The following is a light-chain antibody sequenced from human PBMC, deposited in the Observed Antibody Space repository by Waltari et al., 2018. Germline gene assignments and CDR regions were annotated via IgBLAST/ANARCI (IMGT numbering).Light chain of an antibody. CDR2: DVS. Sequence: QSALTQPASVSGSPGQSITISCTGTSSDVGGYNYVSWYQQHPGKAPKLMIYDVSNRPSGVSNRFAGSKSGNTASLTISGLQAGDEADYYCSSYTSSSTRVFGGGTKLTV. CDR3: SSYTSSSTRV. J-gene: IGLJ2*01. CDR1: SSDVGGYNY. V-gene: IGLV2-14*03.